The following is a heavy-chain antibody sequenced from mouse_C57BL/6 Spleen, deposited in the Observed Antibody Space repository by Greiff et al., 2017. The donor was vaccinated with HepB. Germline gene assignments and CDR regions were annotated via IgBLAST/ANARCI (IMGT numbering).Heavy chain of an antibody. V-gene: IGHV1-64*01. J-gene: IGHJ3*01. CDR2: IHPNSGST. D-gene: IGHD2-5*01. CDR3: ARAYYSNYTSPY. Sequence: QVQLQQPGAELVKPGASVKLSCKASGYTFTSYWMHWVKQRPGQGLEWIGMIHPNSGSTNYNEKFKSKATLTVDKSSSTAYMQLSSLTSEDSAVYYCARAYYSNYTSPYWGQGTLVTVSA. CDR1: GYTFTSYW.